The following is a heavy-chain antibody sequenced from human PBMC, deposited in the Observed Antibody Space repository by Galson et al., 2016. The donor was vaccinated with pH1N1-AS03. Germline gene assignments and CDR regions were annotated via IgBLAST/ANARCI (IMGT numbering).Heavy chain of an antibody. Sequence: ETLSLTCTVSGVSISSSSHHWGWIRQPPGKGLEWIGNIYYTGSTYYNPSLKSRVTVSIDTSKNQFSLKVSSVTAADTAVYYCARLVVLTALRDAWYFDLWGRGPLVTVSS. J-gene: IGHJ2*01. V-gene: IGHV4-39*01. CDR1: GVSISSSSHH. D-gene: IGHD2-21*02. CDR2: IYYTGST. CDR3: ARLVVLTALRDAWYFDL.